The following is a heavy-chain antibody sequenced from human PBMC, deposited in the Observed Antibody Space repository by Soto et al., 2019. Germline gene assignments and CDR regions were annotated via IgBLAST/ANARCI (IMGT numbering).Heavy chain of an antibody. V-gene: IGHV3-30*18. CDR1: GFTFSSYG. CDR3: AKGVDGPNTYYYYYGMDV. CDR2: ISYDGSNK. J-gene: IGHJ6*02. Sequence: HPGGSLRLSCAASGFTFSSYGMHWVRQAPGKGLEWVAVISYDGSNKYYADSVKGRFTISRDNSKNTLYLQMNSLRAEDTAVYYCAKGVDGPNTYYYYYGMDVWGQGTTVTVSS. D-gene: IGHD2-15*01.